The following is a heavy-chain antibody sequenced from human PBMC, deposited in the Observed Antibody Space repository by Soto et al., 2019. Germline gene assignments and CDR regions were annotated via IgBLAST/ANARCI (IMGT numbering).Heavy chain of an antibody. CDR3: TRVSVIGVTTYYYYGMDV. J-gene: IGHJ6*02. CDR1: GFTFGDYA. Sequence: GGSLRLSCTASGFTFGDYAMSWFRQAPGKGLEWVGFIRSKAYGGTTEYAASVKGRFTISRDDSKSIAYLQMNSLKTEDTAVYYCTRVSVIGVTTYYYYGMDVWGQGTTVTVSS. CDR2: IRSKAYGGTT. D-gene: IGHD4-17*01. V-gene: IGHV3-49*03.